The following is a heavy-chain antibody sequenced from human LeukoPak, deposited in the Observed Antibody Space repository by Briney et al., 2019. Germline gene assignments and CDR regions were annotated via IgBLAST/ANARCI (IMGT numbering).Heavy chain of an antibody. V-gene: IGHV4-31*03. CDR1: GGSISSGGYY. Sequence: SETLSLTCTVSGGSISSGGYYWSWIRQHPGKGLEWIGYIYYSGSTYYNPSLKSRVTISVDTSKNQFSLKLSSVTAADTAVYYCARGAYGAAAFYYFDYWGQGTLVTVPS. D-gene: IGHD6-13*01. CDR3: ARGAYGAAAFYYFDY. J-gene: IGHJ4*02. CDR2: IYYSGST.